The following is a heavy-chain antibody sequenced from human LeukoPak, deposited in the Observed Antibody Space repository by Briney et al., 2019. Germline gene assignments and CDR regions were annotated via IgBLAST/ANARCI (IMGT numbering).Heavy chain of an antibody. J-gene: IGHJ4*02. CDR2: IYHSGST. CDR1: GGSISSGGYY. CDR3: ARDYDSSGYFDY. D-gene: IGHD3-22*01. V-gene: IGHV4-30-2*01. Sequence: SETLSLTCTVSGGSISSGGYYWSWIRQPPGKGLEWIGYIYHSGSTYYNPSLKSRVTISVDRSKNQFSLKLSSVTAADTAVYYCARDYDSSGYFDYWGQGTLVTVSS.